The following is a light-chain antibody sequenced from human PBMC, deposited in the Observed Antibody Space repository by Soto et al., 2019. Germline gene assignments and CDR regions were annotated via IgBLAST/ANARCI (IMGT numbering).Light chain of an antibody. Sequence: EIVLTQSPGTLSLSPGERATLSCRASQSVSSSSLAWYQQRRGQAPRLLIHDASSRATGIPDGFSGSGSGTDFTLTISRLEPEDFAVYYCQQYGGSPRTFGPGTKVDIK. CDR1: QSVSSSS. V-gene: IGKV3-20*01. J-gene: IGKJ1*01. CDR2: DAS. CDR3: QQYGGSPRT.